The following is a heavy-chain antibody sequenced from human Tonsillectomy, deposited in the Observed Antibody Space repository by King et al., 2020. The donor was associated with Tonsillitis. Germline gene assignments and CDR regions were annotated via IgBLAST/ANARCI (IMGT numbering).Heavy chain of an antibody. D-gene: IGHD1-7*01. CDR2: IYHSGSS. V-gene: IGHV4-38-2*01. Sequence: VQLQESGPGLVKPSETLSLTCAVSGYAISNGYYWGWIWQPPGKGLEWIGNIYHSGSSYYNPSLKTRVTISVDTSKNQFSLKLSSVTAADTAVYYWARGVRGPGSIFDYWGQGTLVTVSS. CDR3: ARGVRGPGSIFDY. J-gene: IGHJ4*02. CDR1: GYAISNGYY.